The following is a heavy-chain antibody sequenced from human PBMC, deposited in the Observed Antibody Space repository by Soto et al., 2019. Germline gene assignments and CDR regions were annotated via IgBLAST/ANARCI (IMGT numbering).Heavy chain of an antibody. CDR1: GFTFSNYW. CDR3: ARDLDQGCSGGSCYSAGAFDM. CDR2: IKQDGNEK. Sequence: EVQLVESGGGLVQPGGSPRLSCAASGFTFSNYWMSWVRQAPGKGLEWVANIKQDGNEKYSVDSVKGRFTISRDNAKNSLYLQMNSLRAEDTAVYYCARDLDQGCSGGSCYSAGAFDMWGQGTVVTVSS. V-gene: IGHV3-7*01. J-gene: IGHJ3*02. D-gene: IGHD2-15*01.